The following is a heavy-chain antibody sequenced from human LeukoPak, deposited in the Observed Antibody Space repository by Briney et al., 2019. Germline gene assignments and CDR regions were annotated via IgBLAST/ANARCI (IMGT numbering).Heavy chain of an antibody. V-gene: IGHV3-74*01. J-gene: IGHJ4*02. CDR2: INRDGSTT. CDR1: GFTFSSYW. Sequence: GGSLRLSCGASGFTFSSYWMHWVRQAPGKGLVWVSRINRDGSTTSYADSVKGRFTIPRDNAENTLYLQMNSLRAEDTAVYYCARETSSSDPVYWGQGTLVTVSS. CDR3: ARETSSSDPVY.